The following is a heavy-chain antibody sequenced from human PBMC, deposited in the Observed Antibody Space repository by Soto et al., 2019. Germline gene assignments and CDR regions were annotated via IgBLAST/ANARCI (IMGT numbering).Heavy chain of an antibody. CDR3: ARGDCSGGSCLYYYYYGMDV. J-gene: IGHJ6*02. CDR1: GFTFSSYA. D-gene: IGHD2-15*01. V-gene: IGHV3-30-3*01. Sequence: QVQLVESGGGVVQPGRSLRLSCAASGFTFSSYAMHWVHQAPGKGLEWVAVISYDGSNKYYADSVKGRFTISRDNSKNTLYLQMNSLRAEDTAVYYCARGDCSGGSCLYYYYYGMDVWGQGTTVTVSS. CDR2: ISYDGSNK.